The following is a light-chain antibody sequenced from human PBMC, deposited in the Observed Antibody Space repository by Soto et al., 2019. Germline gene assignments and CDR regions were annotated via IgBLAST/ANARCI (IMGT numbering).Light chain of an antibody. V-gene: IGLV3-1*01. Sequence: SYELTQEPSVSVSPGQKASITCSGDTLGDKYVCWYQQKPGQSPVLVIHEDNKRPSGIPERFSGSNSGNTATLTISGTQAMDEAADYCQAWASGTPVVFGGGTKLTGL. CDR3: QAWASGTPVV. CDR2: EDN. CDR1: TLGDKY. J-gene: IGLJ2*01.